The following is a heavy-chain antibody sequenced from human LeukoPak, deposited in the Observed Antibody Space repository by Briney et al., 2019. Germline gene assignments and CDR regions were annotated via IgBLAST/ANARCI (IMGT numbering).Heavy chain of an antibody. J-gene: IGHJ3*02. CDR2: ISWNSGSI. Sequence: PGRSLRLSCAASGFTFDDYAMHWVRQAPGKGLEWVSGISWNSGSIGYADSVRGRFTISRDNFKNMLFLQMNSLRAEDTAVYYCARERRGGGAFDIWGQGTVVTVSS. D-gene: IGHD3-10*01. V-gene: IGHV3-9*01. CDR3: ARERRGGGAFDI. CDR1: GFTFDDYA.